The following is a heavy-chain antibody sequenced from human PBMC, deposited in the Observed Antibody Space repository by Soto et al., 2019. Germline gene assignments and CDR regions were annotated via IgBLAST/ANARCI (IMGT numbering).Heavy chain of an antibody. CDR3: QGGDF. D-gene: IGHD3-16*01. CDR1: GGSFRGYF. CDR2: INDSGST. Sequence: SETLSLTCAVSGGSFRGYFWSWIRQSPDKGLEWIGEINDSGSTYYNPSFKSRLTISVDTSNSQISLRLTAVTAADSTVYYCQGGDFWGQGTRVTVSS. J-gene: IGHJ4*02. V-gene: IGHV4-34*01.